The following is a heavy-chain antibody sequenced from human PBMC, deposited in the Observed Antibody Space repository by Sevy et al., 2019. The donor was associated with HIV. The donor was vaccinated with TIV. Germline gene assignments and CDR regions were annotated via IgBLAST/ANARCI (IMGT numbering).Heavy chain of an antibody. CDR1: GYSISSGYY. CDR3: ARDGSPYNWNDGGNWFDP. J-gene: IGHJ5*02. Sequence: SETLSLTCAVSGYSISSGYYWGWIRKPPGKGLEWIGSIYHSGSTYYNPSLKSRVTISVDTSKNQFSLKLSSVTAADTAVYYCARDGSPYNWNDGGNWFDPWGQGTLVTVSS. D-gene: IGHD1-20*01. V-gene: IGHV4-38-2*02. CDR2: IYHSGST.